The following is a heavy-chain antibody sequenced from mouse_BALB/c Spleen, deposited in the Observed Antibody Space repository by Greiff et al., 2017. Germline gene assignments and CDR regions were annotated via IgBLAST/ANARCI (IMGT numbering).Heavy chain of an antibody. CDR2: IDPANGNT. CDR3: ASRGMEAMDY. V-gene: IGHV14-3*02. Sequence: EVQLQESGAELVKPGASVKLSCTASGFNIKDTYMHWVKQRPEQGLEWIGRIDPANGNTKYDPKFQGKATITADTSSNTAYLQLSSLTSEDTAVYYCASRGMEAMDYWGQGTSVTVSS. J-gene: IGHJ4*01. D-gene: IGHD2-10*02. CDR1: GFNIKDTY.